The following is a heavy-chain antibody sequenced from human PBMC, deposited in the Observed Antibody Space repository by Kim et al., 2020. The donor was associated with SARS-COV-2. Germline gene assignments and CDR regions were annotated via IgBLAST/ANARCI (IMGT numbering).Heavy chain of an antibody. V-gene: IGHV1-2*06. D-gene: IGHD3-3*01. CDR2: INPNSGGT. J-gene: IGHJ6*03. CDR1: GYTFTGYY. Sequence: ASVKVSCKASGYTFTGYYMHWVRQAPGQGLEWMGRINPNSGGTNYAQKFQGRVTMTRDTSISTAYMELSRLRSDDTAVYYCAREVTPNTIFGVVTHYYYYYYVDVWCNGTTVTVSS. CDR3: AREVTPNTIFGVVTHYYYYYYVDV.